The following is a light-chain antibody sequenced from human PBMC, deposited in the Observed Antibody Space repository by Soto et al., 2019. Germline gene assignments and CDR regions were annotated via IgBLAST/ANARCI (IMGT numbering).Light chain of an antibody. Sequence: QSAHTQPPSLSGAPGQTGTISCAASSANIGPGFDVHWYQQVSGTAPKLLIYGNSNRPSGVPDRFSGSRYGTSASLAITGLQPEDEADYYCKSYDSSLRGSVFGPGTKVTVL. CDR3: KSYDSSLRGSV. CDR1: SANIGPGFD. J-gene: IGLJ1*01. CDR2: GNS. V-gene: IGLV1-40*01.